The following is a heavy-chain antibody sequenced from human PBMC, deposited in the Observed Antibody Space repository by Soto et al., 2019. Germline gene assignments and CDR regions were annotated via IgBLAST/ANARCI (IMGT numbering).Heavy chain of an antibody. Sequence: QVQLVQSGAEVKKPGASVKVSCKASGYTFTSYDINWVRQATGQGLEWMGWLNPNSGNTGYAQKFQGRGTMTRNTSITTAYMELSSLRSEDTAVYYCARGPTWAGNVDYWGQGPLVTASS. J-gene: IGHJ4*02. D-gene: IGHD1-1*01. CDR3: ARGPTWAGNVDY. V-gene: IGHV1-8*01. CDR1: GYTFTSYD. CDR2: LNPNSGNT.